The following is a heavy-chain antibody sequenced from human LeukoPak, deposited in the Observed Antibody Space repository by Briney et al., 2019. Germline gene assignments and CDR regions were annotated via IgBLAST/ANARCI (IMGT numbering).Heavy chain of an antibody. J-gene: IGHJ4*02. CDR3: ARAGYYLSPYFFDY. V-gene: IGHV3-23*01. D-gene: IGHD3-3*01. Sequence: GGSLRLSCAASGFTFSSYAMSWVRQAPGKGLEWVSAISGSGGSTYYADSVKGRFTISRDNSKNTLYLQMNSLRAEGTAVYYCARAGYYLSPYFFDYWGQGTLVTVSS. CDR1: GFTFSSYA. CDR2: ISGSGGST.